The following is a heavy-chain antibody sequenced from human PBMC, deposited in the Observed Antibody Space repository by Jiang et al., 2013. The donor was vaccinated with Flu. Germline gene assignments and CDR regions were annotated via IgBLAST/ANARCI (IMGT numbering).Heavy chain of an antibody. V-gene: IGHV4-30-2*01. CDR2: IFPSGST. J-gene: IGHJ3*02. D-gene: IGHD3-22*01. Sequence: GPGLVKPSQTLSLTCAVSGGSISSGEYSWTWIRQPPGKGLEWIGYIFPSGSTYYNASLKSRVTMSVDRSKNQFSLKLNSVTAADTAVYYCARETSSGVDGFDIWGQGTMVTVSS. CDR1: GGSISSGEYS. CDR3: ARETSSGVDGFDI.